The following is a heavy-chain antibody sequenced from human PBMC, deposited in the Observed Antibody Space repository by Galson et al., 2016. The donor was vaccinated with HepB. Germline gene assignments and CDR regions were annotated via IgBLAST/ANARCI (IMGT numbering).Heavy chain of an antibody. D-gene: IGHD3-16*02. V-gene: IGHV3-23*01. Sequence: SLRLSCAASGFTFSSYGMSWVRQAPGKGQEWVSAISATGGATNSADSVKGRFTISRDNSKNTVYLQMNSLRGEDTAVYYCAKGQSPRVISCSDYWGQGTLVTVSS. CDR2: ISATGGAT. J-gene: IGHJ4*02. CDR3: AKGQSPRVISCSDY. CDR1: GFTFSSYG.